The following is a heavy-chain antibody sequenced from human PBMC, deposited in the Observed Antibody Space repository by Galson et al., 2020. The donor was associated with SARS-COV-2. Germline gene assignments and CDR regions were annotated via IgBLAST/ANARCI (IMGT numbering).Heavy chain of an antibody. J-gene: IGHJ6*03. V-gene: IGHV4-34*01. D-gene: IGHD4-4*01. Sequence: SETLSLRCAVYGGSFSSYYWRWRWIRQPPGKGLEWIGEINYSGTTNYNPSPKSRVTISIDTSKNQFSLELSSATAADTAVYYCARGRDEDYTFYHSYYMDVWGRGTTVTVSS. CDR1: GGSFSSYY. CDR3: ARGRDEDYTFYHSYYMDV. CDR2: INYSGTT.